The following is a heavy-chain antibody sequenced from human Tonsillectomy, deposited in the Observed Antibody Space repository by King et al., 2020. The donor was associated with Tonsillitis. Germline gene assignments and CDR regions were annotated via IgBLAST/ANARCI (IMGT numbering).Heavy chain of an antibody. D-gene: IGHD3-9*01. Sequence: VQLVESGGGVVQPGRSLRLSCSASGFTFSSYVMHWVRQAPGKGLEYVSAISSNGGSTYYADSVKGRFTISRDNSKNTLYLQMSSLRAEDTAVYYCVKGGLRYFDWSPKGYWGQGTLVTVSS. CDR3: VKGGLRYFDWSPKGY. V-gene: IGHV3-64D*06. J-gene: IGHJ4*02. CDR1: GFTFSSYV. CDR2: ISSNGGST.